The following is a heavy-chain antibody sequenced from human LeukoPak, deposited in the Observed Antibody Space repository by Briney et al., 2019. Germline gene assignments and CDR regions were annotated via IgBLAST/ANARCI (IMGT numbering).Heavy chain of an antibody. CDR3: ARNWGRHIVVVTGIE. J-gene: IGHJ4*02. V-gene: IGHV4-39*01. CDR2: IYYSGST. CDR1: GGSISSSSYY. D-gene: IGHD2-21*02. Sequence: SETLSLTCTVSGGSISSSSYYWGWLRQPPGQGLEWLGSIYYSGSTYYNPSLKSRVTISVDTSKNQFSLKLSSVTAADTAVYYCARNWGRHIVVVTGIEWGQGTLVTVSS.